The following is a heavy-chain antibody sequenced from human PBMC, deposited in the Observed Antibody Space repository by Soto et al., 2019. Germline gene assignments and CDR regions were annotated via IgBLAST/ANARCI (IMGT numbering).Heavy chain of an antibody. CDR2: IYYSGST. D-gene: IGHD3-10*01. CDR3: ARAGYYGSGSYYKYYYYYYGMDV. V-gene: IGHV4-59*01. CDR1: GGSISSYY. Sequence: SETLSLTCTVSGGSISSYYWSWIRQPPGKGLEWIGYIYYSGSTNYNPSLKSRVTISVDTSKNQFSLKLSSVTAADTAVYYCARAGYYGSGSYYKYYYYYYGMDVWGKGTTVTVSS. J-gene: IGHJ6*04.